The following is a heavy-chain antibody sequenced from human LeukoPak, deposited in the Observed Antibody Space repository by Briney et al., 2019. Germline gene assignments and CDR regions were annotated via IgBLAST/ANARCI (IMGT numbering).Heavy chain of an antibody. CDR2: ITAYNGHT. D-gene: IGHD3-3*01. V-gene: IGHV1-18*01. Sequence: VASVKVSCKASGYTFTSYGLSWVRQAPGQGLEWMGWITAYNGHTKYAQKFQGRVTMTTDKYTSTAYMKLRSLRSDDTAVYYCATNRGPFGDSYYYYMDVCGEGTTLTASS. J-gene: IGHJ6*03. CDR3: ATNRGPFGDSYYYYMDV. CDR1: GYTFTSYG.